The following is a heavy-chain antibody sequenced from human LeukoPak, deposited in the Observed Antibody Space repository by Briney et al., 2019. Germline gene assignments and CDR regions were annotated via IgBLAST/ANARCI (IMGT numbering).Heavy chain of an antibody. CDR3: AKWGIVAAQFDY. CDR2: ISSNGGST. J-gene: IGHJ4*02. CDR1: GFTFSSYA. D-gene: IGHD6-25*01. Sequence: PGGSLRLSCAASGFTFSSYAMHWVRQAPGKGLEYVSAISSNGGSTYYANSVKGRFTISRDNSKNTLYLQMGSLRAEDMAVYYCAKWGIVAAQFDYWGQGTLVTVSS. V-gene: IGHV3-64*01.